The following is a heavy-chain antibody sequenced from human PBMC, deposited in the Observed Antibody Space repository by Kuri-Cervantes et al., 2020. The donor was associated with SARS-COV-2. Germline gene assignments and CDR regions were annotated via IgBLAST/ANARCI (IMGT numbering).Heavy chain of an antibody. D-gene: IGHD1-26*01. CDR1: GFAVSSNY. CDR2: ISSSSSTI. V-gene: IGHV3-48*02. Sequence: GGSLRLSCAASGFAVSSNYMSWVRQAPGKGLEWVSYISSSSSTIYYADSVKGRFTISRDNAKNSLYLQMNSLRDEDTAVYYCARDPLRVVGATDDAFDIWGQGTMVTVSS. CDR3: ARDPLRVVGATDDAFDI. J-gene: IGHJ3*02.